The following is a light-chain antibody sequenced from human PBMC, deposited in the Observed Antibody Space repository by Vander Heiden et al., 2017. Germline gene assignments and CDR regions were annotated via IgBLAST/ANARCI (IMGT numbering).Light chain of an antibody. J-gene: IGKJ1*01. CDR1: QSVSSF. Sequence: EIVLTQSPATLSLSPGERATLSCRASQSVSSFLAWYQQKPGQAPRLLIYDASNRATGVPARFSGSGYGTDFTLTISSREPEDIAVYYCQQHSNWPPWTFGQGTKVEIK. CDR2: DAS. V-gene: IGKV3-11*01. CDR3: QQHSNWPPWT.